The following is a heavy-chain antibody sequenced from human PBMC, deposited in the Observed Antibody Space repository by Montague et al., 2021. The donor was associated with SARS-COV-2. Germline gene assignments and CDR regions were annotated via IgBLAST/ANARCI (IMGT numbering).Heavy chain of an antibody. Sequence: SETLSLPCTVSGDSISIIIYNWGWIRQPPGKGREWIGIVHYIGRPYYNPSLISQLTIYVDTSKNHLSLKLSSVTAADTAVYYCTRHANITWPEPSPGFDYWGQGTLVTVSS. CDR3: TRHANITWPEPSPGFDY. J-gene: IGHJ4*02. D-gene: IGHD2/OR15-2a*01. CDR2: VHYIGRP. V-gene: IGHV4-39*01. CDR1: GDSISIIIYN.